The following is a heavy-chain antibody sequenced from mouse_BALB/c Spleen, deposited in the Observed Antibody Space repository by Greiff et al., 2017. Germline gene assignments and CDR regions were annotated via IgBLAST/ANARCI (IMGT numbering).Heavy chain of an antibody. CDR3: SAEGETWFAY. D-gene: IGHD3-3*01. Sequence: VQLKESGAELVRSGDSVTLSCTATGFNIKDYYMHRVKQRPEQGLEWIGWIDPENGDTEYAPKFQGKATMTADTSSNTAYLQLSSLTSEDTALYYGSAEGETWFAYWGQGTLVTVSA. CDR2: IDPENGDT. J-gene: IGHJ3*01. CDR1: GFNIKDYY. V-gene: IGHV14-4*02.